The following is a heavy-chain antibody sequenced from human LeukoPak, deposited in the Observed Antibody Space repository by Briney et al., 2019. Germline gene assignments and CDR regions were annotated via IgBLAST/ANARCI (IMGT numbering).Heavy chain of an antibody. CDR3: ARPYGSGSYVNY. CDR1: GGSISSSSYY. CDR2: IYYSGST. V-gene: IGHV4-39*01. D-gene: IGHD3-10*01. J-gene: IGHJ4*02. Sequence: KTSETLSLTCTVSGGSISSSSYYWGWIRQPPGKGLEWIGSIYYSGSTYYNPSLKSRVTISVDTSKNQFSLELSSVTAADTAVYYCARPYGSGSYVNYWGQGTLVTVSS.